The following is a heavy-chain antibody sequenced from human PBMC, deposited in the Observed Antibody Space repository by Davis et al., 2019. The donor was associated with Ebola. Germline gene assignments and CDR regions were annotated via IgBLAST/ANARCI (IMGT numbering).Heavy chain of an antibody. CDR1: GYRFTTYW. CDR2: IYPGDSDT. Sequence: KVSCKGSGYRFTTYWIAWVRQMPGKGLEWMGIIYPGDSDTRYSPSFQGQVTISADKSISTAYLQWSSLKASDTAMYYCASLRRTITGMDDAFDIWGQGTMVTVSS. V-gene: IGHV5-51*01. J-gene: IGHJ3*02. CDR3: ASLRRTITGMDDAFDI. D-gene: IGHD2-8*02.